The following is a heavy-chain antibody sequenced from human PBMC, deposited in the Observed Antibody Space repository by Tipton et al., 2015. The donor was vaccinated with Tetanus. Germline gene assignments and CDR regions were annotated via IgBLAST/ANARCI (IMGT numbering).Heavy chain of an antibody. J-gene: IGHJ3*02. V-gene: IGHV4-61*08. CDR3: ARWGDASGSTNLYAFDI. CDR1: GGSVRGGDYQ. Sequence: TLSLTCTVSGGSVRGGDYQWNWIRQPPGKGLEWIGYTHHSGNTNYNPSLSGRVTTSVDTSKNQFSLKMSSVTAADTAVYYCARWGDASGSTNLYAFDIWGQGTMVSVSS. D-gene: IGHD3-10*01. CDR2: THHSGNT.